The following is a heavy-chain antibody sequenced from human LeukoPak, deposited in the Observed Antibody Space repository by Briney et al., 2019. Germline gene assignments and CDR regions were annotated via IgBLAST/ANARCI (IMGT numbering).Heavy chain of an antibody. CDR2: INSIGTTI. D-gene: IGHD2-15*01. Sequence: GGSLRLSCAASGFSFSSYEMNWVRQAPGKGPEWISYINSIGTTIYYADSVKGRFTVSRDNAKSSLYLRTSSLRVEDTAVYYCARNRGSEVDYWGQGTLVTVSS. CDR1: GFSFSSYE. V-gene: IGHV3-48*03. CDR3: ARNRGSEVDY. J-gene: IGHJ4*02.